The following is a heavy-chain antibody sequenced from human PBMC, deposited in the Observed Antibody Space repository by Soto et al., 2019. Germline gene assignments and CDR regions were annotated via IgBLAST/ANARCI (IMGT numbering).Heavy chain of an antibody. V-gene: IGHV4-34*01. CDR1: GGAFSGYH. J-gene: IGHJ6*02. Sequence: PSETLSLTCVVYGGAFSGYHWSWIRQAPGKGLEWIGEINQSGSTNYSPSLKSRVTMSVDTSKKQFSLKLISVTAADTALYYCATRDSYYGMDFWGQGTTVTVYS. CDR3: ATRDSYYGMDF. CDR2: INQSGST.